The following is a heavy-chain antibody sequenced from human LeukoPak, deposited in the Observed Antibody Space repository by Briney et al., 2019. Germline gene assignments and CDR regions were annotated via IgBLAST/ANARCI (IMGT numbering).Heavy chain of an antibody. D-gene: IGHD2-15*01. CDR1: GGSISSYF. J-gene: IGHJ6*02. Sequence: SETLSLTCTVSGGSISSYFWSWIRQPPGKGLEWIGYIYYSGSTNYNPSLKSRVTISVDTSKNQFSLKLSSVTAADTAVYYCAKTLGYCSGGSCRAYYGMDVWGQGTTVTVSS. CDR2: IYYSGST. CDR3: AKTLGYCSGGSCRAYYGMDV. V-gene: IGHV4-59*01.